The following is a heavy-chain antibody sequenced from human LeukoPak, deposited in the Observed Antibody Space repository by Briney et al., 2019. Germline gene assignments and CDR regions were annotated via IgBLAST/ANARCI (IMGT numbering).Heavy chain of an antibody. CDR1: GYTFVSHG. V-gene: IGHV1-18*01. J-gene: IGHJ4*02. CDR2: ISAYNGDT. Sequence: GASVKVCCKAAGYTFVSHGISWVRLAPGQGLEWMGWISAYNGDTKYAQKFQARVTMTTDTSTSTAYMELRTLRSDDTAVYYCARDTGYYFDYWGQGTLVTVSS. D-gene: IGHD2-15*01. CDR3: ARDTGYYFDY.